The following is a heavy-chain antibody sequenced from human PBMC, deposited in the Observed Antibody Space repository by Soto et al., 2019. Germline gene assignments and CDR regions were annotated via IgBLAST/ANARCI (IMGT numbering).Heavy chain of an antibody. V-gene: IGHV4-61*01. CDR2: IYYSGST. Sequence: XATLSLTCTVSGGSFSSGSYYWSWIRQPPGKGLEWIGYIYYSGSTNYNPSLKSRVTISVDTSKNQFSLKLSSVTAADTAVYYCARQVEMATIVRFDPWGQGTLVTVSS. CDR3: ARQVEMATIVRFDP. J-gene: IGHJ5*02. CDR1: GGSFSSGSYY. D-gene: IGHD5-12*01.